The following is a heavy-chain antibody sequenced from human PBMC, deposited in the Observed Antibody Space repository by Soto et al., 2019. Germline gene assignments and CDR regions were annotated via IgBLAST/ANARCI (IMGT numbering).Heavy chain of an antibody. CDR2: ISGSGGST. J-gene: IGHJ4*02. Sequence: GSLRLSCAAAGFTFRSYAMSWVRQAPGKGLEWVSAISGSGGSTYYADSVKGRFTISRDNSKNTLYLQMNSLRAEDTAVYYCAKPASGYFEVLDYWGQGTLVTVSS. CDR1: GFTFRSYA. CDR3: AKPASGYFEVLDY. V-gene: IGHV3-23*01. D-gene: IGHD3-9*01.